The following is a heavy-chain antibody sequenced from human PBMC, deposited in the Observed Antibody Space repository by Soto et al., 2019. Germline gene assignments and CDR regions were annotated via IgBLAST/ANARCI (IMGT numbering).Heavy chain of an antibody. CDR1: GGSISSYY. CDR3: AREIKLGVEFWSGYRNWFDP. J-gene: IGHJ5*02. V-gene: IGHV4-4*07. Sequence: PSETLSLTCTVSGGSISSYYWSWIRQPAGKGLEWIGRIYTSRSTNYNPSLKSLVTMSVDTSKNQFSLKLSSVTAADTAVYYCAREIKLGVEFWSGYRNWFDPWGQGTLVTVSS. CDR2: IYTSRST. D-gene: IGHD3-3*01.